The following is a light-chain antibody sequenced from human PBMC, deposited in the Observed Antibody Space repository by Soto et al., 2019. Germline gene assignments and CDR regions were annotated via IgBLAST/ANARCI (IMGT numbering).Light chain of an antibody. CDR2: GTS. Sequence: AIQMTQSPSSLSASVGDRVIITCRASQAIRTELGWYQQRPGKAPKLLIYGTSNLQSGVPSRFSGSGSGTDFTRTINGLQPEDFATYYCLQEDSYPRTFDQGTKVDVK. J-gene: IGKJ1*01. CDR3: LQEDSYPRT. CDR1: QAIRTE. V-gene: IGKV1-6*01.